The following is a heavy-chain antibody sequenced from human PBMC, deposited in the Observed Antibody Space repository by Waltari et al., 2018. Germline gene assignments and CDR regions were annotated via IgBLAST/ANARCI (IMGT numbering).Heavy chain of an antibody. CDR3: AKGVGGRFDY. J-gene: IGHJ4*02. CDR2: ISGNGDST. CDR1: GFTFSSYA. D-gene: IGHD1-26*01. Sequence: EVQLVESGGGLVQPGGSLRLSCTVSGFTFSSYAMSWVRQAPGKGLEWVSSISGNGDSTYYADSVQGRFTISRDNSRNTLYLQMNSLRAEDTAVYYCAKGVGGRFDYWGQGTLVTVSS. V-gene: IGHV3-23*04.